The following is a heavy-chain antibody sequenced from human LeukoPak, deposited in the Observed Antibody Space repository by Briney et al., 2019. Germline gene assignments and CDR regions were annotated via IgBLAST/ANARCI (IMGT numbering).Heavy chain of an antibody. D-gene: IGHD2-2*01. Sequence: GGSLRLSCAASGFTISSYWMHWVRQGPGKGLVLVSRINSDGRNTGYADSVRGRFTISRDNAKNTLYLQMNSLRAEDTAVYYCVRADYCSSTTCHDWFDPWGQGTLVTVSS. V-gene: IGHV3-74*01. CDR2: INSDGRNT. CDR1: GFTISSYW. CDR3: VRADYCSSTTCHDWFDP. J-gene: IGHJ5*02.